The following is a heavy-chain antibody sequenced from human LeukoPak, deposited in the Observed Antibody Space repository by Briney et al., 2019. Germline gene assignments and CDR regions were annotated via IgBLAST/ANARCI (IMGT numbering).Heavy chain of an antibody. Sequence: GGSLRLSCAASGFTVSSKDMSWVRQAPGKGLEWVSVIYSGGSTYYADSVKGRFTISRDNSKNTLYLQMNSLRAEDTAVYYCASDVDYYDILTGYYQHFGMDVWGQGTTVTVSS. D-gene: IGHD3-9*01. CDR2: IYSGGST. CDR1: GFTVSSKD. J-gene: IGHJ6*02. V-gene: IGHV3-53*01. CDR3: ASDVDYYDILTGYYQHFGMDV.